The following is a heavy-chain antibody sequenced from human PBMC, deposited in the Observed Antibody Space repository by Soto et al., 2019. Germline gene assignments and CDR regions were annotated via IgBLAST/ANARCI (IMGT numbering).Heavy chain of an antibody. CDR2: IIPIFGTA. D-gene: IGHD2-2*02. V-gene: IGHV1-69*01. J-gene: IGHJ4*02. Sequence: QVQLVQSGAEVKKPGSSVKVSCKASGGTFSSYAISWVRQAPGQGLEWMGGIIPIFGTANYAQKFQGRVTITADESTSTAYMELSSLRSEDTAVYYCAKNHEGYCSSTSCYTFDYWGQGTLVTVSS. CDR3: AKNHEGYCSSTSCYTFDY. CDR1: GGTFSSYA.